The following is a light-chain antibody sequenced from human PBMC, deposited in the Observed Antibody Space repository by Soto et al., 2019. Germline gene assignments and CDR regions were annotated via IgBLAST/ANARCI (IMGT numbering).Light chain of an antibody. J-gene: IGLJ1*01. Sequence: QSALTQPASVSGSPGQSITISCTGTSSDVGGYNYVYWYQQHPGKAPKLMIYEVSNRPSRVSNRFSGSKSGNTASLTISGLQAEDEADYYCSSYTRSSTSYVFGTGTKVTVL. CDR2: EVS. V-gene: IGLV2-14*01. CDR1: SSDVGGYNY. CDR3: SSYTRSSTSYV.